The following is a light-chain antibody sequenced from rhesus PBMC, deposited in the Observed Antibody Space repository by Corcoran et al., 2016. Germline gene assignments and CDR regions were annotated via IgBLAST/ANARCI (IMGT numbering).Light chain of an antibody. CDR1: QGISSW. Sequence: DIQMTQSPSSLSASVGDRVTITCRASQGISSWLAWYQQKQGKAPKLLSYKASSLQSGVPSRVSGSGSGTDFTLTISSLQPEDFATYYCQQYNSAPFTFGPGTKLDIK. V-gene: IGKV1-21*01. CDR2: KAS. CDR3: QQYNSAPFT. J-gene: IGKJ3*01.